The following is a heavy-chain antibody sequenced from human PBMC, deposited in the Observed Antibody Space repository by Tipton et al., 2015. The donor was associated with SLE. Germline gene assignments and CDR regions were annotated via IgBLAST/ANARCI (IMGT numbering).Heavy chain of an antibody. V-gene: IGHV3-74*02. CDR3: ARVWMQLWDGVDY. J-gene: IGHJ4*02. Sequence: QLVQSGAEVKKPGASVKVSCKASGYTFTSYCMHWVRQAPGKGLVWVSRINSDGSAPSYADSVKGRFTISRDNAKNTLYLQMNSLRVEDTAVYYCARVWMQLWDGVDYWGQGTLVTVSS. CDR1: GYTFTSYC. D-gene: IGHD5-18*01. CDR2: INSDGSAP.